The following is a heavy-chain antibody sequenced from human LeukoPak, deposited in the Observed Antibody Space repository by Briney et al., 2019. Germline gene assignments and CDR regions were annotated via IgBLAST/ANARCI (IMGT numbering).Heavy chain of an antibody. CDR2: IRTAGDT. D-gene: IGHD3-22*01. CDR3: ARGLHYYDSSGYYPNDAFDI. J-gene: IGHJ3*02. V-gene: IGHV3-13*01. CDR1: GFTFSSYD. Sequence: PGGSRTPASAASGFTFSSYDMHWVRQATGNCLEWVSSIRTAGDTYYPGSAKGRSTISRANAKNSLYLQMNSLRAGDTAVYYCARGLHYYDSSGYYPNDAFDIWGQGTMVTVSS.